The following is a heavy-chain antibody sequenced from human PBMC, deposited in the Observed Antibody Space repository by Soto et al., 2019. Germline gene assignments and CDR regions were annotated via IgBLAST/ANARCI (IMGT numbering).Heavy chain of an antibody. Sequence: QVQLVESGGGVVQPGRSLRLSCAASGFTFSSYGMHWVRQAPGKGLEWVAVISYDGSNKYYADSVKGRFTISRDNSKNTLYLQMNSLRPEDTAVYYCAKDRNYYDSSGYDYYFDYWGQGTLVTVSS. V-gene: IGHV3-30*18. J-gene: IGHJ4*02. CDR2: ISYDGSNK. CDR3: AKDRNYYDSSGYDYYFDY. D-gene: IGHD3-22*01. CDR1: GFTFSSYG.